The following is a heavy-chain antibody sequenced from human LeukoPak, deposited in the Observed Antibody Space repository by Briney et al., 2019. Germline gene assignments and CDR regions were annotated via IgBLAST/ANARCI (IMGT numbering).Heavy chain of an antibody. CDR1: GGSISSYH. Sequence: SETLSLTCTVSGGSISSYHWSWIRQPPGKGLEWIWYIYYSGSTNYNPSLKSRVTISVDTSKNQFSLKLSSVTAADTAVYYCARKRQMTTPFDYWGQGTLVTVSS. D-gene: IGHD4-11*01. V-gene: IGHV4-59*01. J-gene: IGHJ4*02. CDR3: ARKRQMTTPFDY. CDR2: IYYSGST.